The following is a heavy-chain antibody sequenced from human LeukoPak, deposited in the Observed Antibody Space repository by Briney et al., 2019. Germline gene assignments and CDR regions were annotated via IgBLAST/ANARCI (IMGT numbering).Heavy chain of an antibody. CDR2: MQSTGNS. CDR3: ARDKRHSYGRYFDP. D-gene: IGHD5-18*01. CDR1: GDSISTYH. Sequence: SETLSLTCTVSGDSISTYHWNWIRKPPGKGLEWIGYMQSTGNSNYNPSLKNRVNIFVDMSKNRFVLNLRSVTAADTAVYYCARDKRHSYGRYFDPWGQGMLVTVSS. J-gene: IGHJ4*02. V-gene: IGHV4-59*01.